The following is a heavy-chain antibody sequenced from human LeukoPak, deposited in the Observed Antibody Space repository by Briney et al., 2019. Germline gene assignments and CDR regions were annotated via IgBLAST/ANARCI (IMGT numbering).Heavy chain of an antibody. D-gene: IGHD1-14*01. CDR3: ASLHTPGYFDY. J-gene: IGHJ4*02. CDR2: IYYSGST. Sequence: SETLSLTCTVSGGSISRGSYYWSWIRQPPGTGLEWIGTIYYSGSTYYHPSLKSRLTISVDTSKNQFSLKLSSVTAADTAVYYCASLHTPGYFDYWGQGTLVTVSS. V-gene: IGHV4-39*01. CDR1: GGSISRGSYY.